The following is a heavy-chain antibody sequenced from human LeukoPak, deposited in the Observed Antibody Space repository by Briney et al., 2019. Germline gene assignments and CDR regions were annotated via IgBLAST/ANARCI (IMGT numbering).Heavy chain of an antibody. CDR2: ISTSGSAM. V-gene: IGHV3-48*02. D-gene: IGHD1-26*01. Sequence: PGGSLRLSCAASGFTFSRYTMNWVRQAPGKGLEWVSHISTSGSAMYYADSEKGRFTISRDNAKDSLYLQMNSLRDEDTAVYYCASSGSYRFDYWGQGTLVTVSS. J-gene: IGHJ4*02. CDR3: ASSGSYRFDY. CDR1: GFTFSRYT.